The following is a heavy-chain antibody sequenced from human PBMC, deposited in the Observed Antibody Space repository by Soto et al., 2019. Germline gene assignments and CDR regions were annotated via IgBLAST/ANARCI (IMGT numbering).Heavy chain of an antibody. CDR3: AGGGVRGVVTRTRDYYGMDV. D-gene: IGHD3-10*01. J-gene: IGHJ6*02. CDR1: GYSFTSYW. CDR2: IYPGDSDT. Sequence: GESLKISCKGSGYSFTSYWIGWVRQMPGKGLEWMGIIYPGDSDTRYSPSFQGQVTISADKSISTAYLQWSSLKASDTAMYYCAGGGVRGVVTRTRDYYGMDVWGQGTTVTSP. V-gene: IGHV5-51*01.